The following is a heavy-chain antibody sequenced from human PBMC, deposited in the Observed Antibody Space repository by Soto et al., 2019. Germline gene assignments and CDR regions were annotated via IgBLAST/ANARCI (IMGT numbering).Heavy chain of an antibody. D-gene: IGHD3-9*01. CDR3: ARVFDTYYFDS. CDR1: GFTFSNAW. CDR2: IWSDGNNK. V-gene: IGHV3-33*08. J-gene: IGHJ4*02. Sequence: GGSLRLSCAASGFTFSNAWMSWVRQAPGKGLEWVAVIWSDGNNKYYADSVKGRFTISRDNSKKTLYLQMNSLRAEDTAVYYCARVFDTYYFDSWGQGTLVTVSS.